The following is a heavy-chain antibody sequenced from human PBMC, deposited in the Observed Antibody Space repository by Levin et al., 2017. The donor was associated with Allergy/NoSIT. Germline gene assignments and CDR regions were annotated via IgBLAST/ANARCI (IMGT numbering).Heavy chain of an antibody. D-gene: IGHD3-16*02. CDR2: IYYSGST. CDR3: ARHKEYEYIWGSYRTNWFDP. V-gene: IGHV4-39*01. CDR1: GGSISSSSYY. Sequence: SETLSLTCTVSGGSISSSSYYWGWIRQPPGKGLEWIGSIYYSGSTYYNPSLKSRVTISVDTSKNQFSLKLSSVTEADTAVYYGARHKEYEYIWGSYRTNWFDPWGQGTLVTVSS. J-gene: IGHJ5*02.